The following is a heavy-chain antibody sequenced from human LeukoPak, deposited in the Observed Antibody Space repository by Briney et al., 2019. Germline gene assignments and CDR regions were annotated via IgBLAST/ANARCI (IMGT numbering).Heavy chain of an antibody. CDR2: IIPIFGTA. D-gene: IGHD3-10*01. Sequence: SVNVSCTASGGTFSSYAISWVRQAPGQGLEWMGGIIPIFGTANYAQKFQGRVTITADESTSTAYMELSSLRSEDTAVYYCARLLYYYGSGSQNWFDPWGQGTLVTVSS. V-gene: IGHV1-69*01. CDR3: ARLLYYYGSGSQNWFDP. J-gene: IGHJ5*02. CDR1: GGTFSSYA.